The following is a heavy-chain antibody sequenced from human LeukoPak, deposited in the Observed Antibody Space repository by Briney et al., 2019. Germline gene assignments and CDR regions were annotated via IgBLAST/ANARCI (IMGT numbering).Heavy chain of an antibody. CDR1: GFRFISYG. CDR2: TSFDGSNK. J-gene: IGHJ6*02. CDR3: AKDQVADMDYYYGMDV. V-gene: IGHV3-30*18. Sequence: GGSLRLSCAASGFRFISYGMHWVRQAPGKGLEWVAVTSFDGSNKYYADSVKGRFTISRDNSKNTLYLHMNSLRAEDRAVYYCAKDQVADMDYYYGMDVWGQGTTVTVSS. D-gene: IGHD3-9*01.